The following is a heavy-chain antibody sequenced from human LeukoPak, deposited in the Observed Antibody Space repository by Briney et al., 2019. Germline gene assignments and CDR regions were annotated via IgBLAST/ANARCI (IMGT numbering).Heavy chain of an antibody. CDR3: ARDGVLGGSYEVFDY. V-gene: IGHV1-18*01. CDR1: GYFFTTYG. CDR2: ISASTGNT. Sequence: ASVRVSCKTSGYFFTTYGIAWLRQAPGQGPEWMGWISASTGNTNYAQNFQGRVTMSTDTSTNTAYMELRSLRSDDTAVYYCARDGVLGGSYEVFDYWGQGTLVTVSS. D-gene: IGHD1-26*01. J-gene: IGHJ4*02.